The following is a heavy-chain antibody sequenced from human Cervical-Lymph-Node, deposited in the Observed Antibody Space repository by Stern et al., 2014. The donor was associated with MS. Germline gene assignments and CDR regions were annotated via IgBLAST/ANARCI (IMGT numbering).Heavy chain of an antibody. D-gene: IGHD6-6*01. V-gene: IGHV3-74*02. Sequence: EVQLVESGGGLVQPGGSLRLSCAASGITLSSYWMHWVRQAPGKGLVWVSRINSDGSSPSYADSVKGRFTISRDNAKNTLYLQMNSLRAEDTAAYYCARSVGSSSDYFDYWGQGTLVTVSS. CDR2: INSDGSSP. J-gene: IGHJ4*02. CDR1: GITLSSYW. CDR3: ARSVGSSSDYFDY.